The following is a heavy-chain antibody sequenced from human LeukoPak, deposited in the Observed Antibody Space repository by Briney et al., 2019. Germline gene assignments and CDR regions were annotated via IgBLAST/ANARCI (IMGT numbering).Heavy chain of an antibody. Sequence: GAPVKVSCKASGYTFTGYYMHWVLQAPGQGLEWMGWINPNSGGTNYAQKFQGRVTMTRDTSISTAYMELSRLRSDDTAVYYCARTPRDIVVVVAATLYYYYGMDVWGQGTTVTVSS. CDR2: INPNSGGT. D-gene: IGHD2-15*01. V-gene: IGHV1-2*02. CDR3: ARTPRDIVVVVAATLYYYYGMDV. J-gene: IGHJ6*02. CDR1: GYTFTGYY.